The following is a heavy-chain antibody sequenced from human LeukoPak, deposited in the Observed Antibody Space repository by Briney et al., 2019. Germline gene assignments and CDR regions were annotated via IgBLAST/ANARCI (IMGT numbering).Heavy chain of an antibody. D-gene: IGHD4-17*01. V-gene: IGHV3-53*04. CDR3: ARDSGDLYDAFDI. J-gene: IGHJ3*02. CDR1: GFTFSSNY. CDR2: IYSGGST. Sequence: PGGSLRLSCAASGFTFSSNYMSWVRQAPGKGLEWVSVIYSGGSTYYADSVKGRFTISRHNSKNTLYLQMNSLRAEDTAVYYCARDSGDLYDAFDIWGQGTMVTVSS.